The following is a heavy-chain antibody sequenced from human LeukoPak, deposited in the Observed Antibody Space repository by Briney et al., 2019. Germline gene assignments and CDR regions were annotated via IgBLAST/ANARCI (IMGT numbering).Heavy chain of an antibody. D-gene: IGHD5-12*01. Sequence: GGSLRLSCAASGFTFNTYGTHWVRQAPGKGLEWVAVISYDGNIKYHADSVKGRFTISRDNSKNTLYLQMNCLETEDTAVYYCATGGYDLKSAFGNWGQGTLVTVSS. J-gene: IGHJ4*02. CDR3: ATGGYDLKSAFGN. V-gene: IGHV3-30*03. CDR2: ISYDGNIK. CDR1: GFTFNTYG.